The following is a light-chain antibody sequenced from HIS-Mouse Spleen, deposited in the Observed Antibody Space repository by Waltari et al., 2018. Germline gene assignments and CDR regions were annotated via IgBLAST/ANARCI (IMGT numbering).Light chain of an antibody. V-gene: IGLV3-21*03. J-gene: IGLJ2*01. Sequence: SYVLTQPPSVSVAPGKTARITCGGNNIGSESVHWYQQKPGQAPVLVGYDDSDRPSGLPERFSGSNSGNTATLTISRVEAGDEADYYCQVWDSSSDHVVFGGGTKLTVL. CDR2: DDS. CDR3: QVWDSSSDHVV. CDR1: NIGSES.